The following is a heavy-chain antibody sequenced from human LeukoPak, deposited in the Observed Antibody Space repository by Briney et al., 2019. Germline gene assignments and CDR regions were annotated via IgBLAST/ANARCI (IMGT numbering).Heavy chain of an antibody. CDR3: ARGPKYSYNIVVVPAAIPGYDP. CDR1: GGSISSYY. D-gene: IGHD2-2*02. J-gene: IGHJ5*02. Sequence: SETLSLTCTVSGGSISSYYWSWIRQPAGKGLEWIGRIYTSGSTNYNPSLKSRVTMSVDTSKNQFSLKLSSVTAADTAVYYCARGPKYSYNIVVVPAAIPGYDPWGQGTLVTVSS. CDR2: IYTSGST. V-gene: IGHV4-4*07.